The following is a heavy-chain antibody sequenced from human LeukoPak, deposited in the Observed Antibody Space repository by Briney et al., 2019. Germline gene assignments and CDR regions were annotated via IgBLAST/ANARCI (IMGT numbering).Heavy chain of an antibody. CDR3: ARDVDCSSTSCVGGY. V-gene: IGHV3-7*03. Sequence: GGSLRLSCTTSGFNFRAYWMGWVRQAPGKGLEWVANIHQHGSKENYVDSVKGRFTISRDNAKNSVFLQMNSLRAEDTALYYCARDVDCSSTSCVGGYWGQGTLVTVSS. J-gene: IGHJ4*02. D-gene: IGHD2-2*01. CDR2: IHQHGSKE. CDR1: GFNFRAYW.